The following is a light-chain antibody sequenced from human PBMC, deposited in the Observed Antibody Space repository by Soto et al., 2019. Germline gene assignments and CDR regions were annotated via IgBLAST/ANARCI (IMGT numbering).Light chain of an antibody. CDR3: QQLNSYPRT. CDR1: QDINTY. CDR2: AAS. Sequence: DIQLTQYPSFLSASVGDRVTITCRASQDINTYLAWYQQTPGKAPKLLIYAASTLQSAVPPRFSGGGSGTEFTLTISSLQPEDFATYYCQQLNSYPRTFGQGTKVEF. J-gene: IGKJ1*01. V-gene: IGKV1-9*01.